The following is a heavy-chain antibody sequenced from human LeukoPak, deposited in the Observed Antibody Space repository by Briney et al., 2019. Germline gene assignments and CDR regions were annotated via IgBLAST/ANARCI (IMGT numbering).Heavy chain of an antibody. J-gene: IGHJ3*01. Sequence: LSLTCTVSGGSISSSSYYWGWIRQPPGKGLEWVAFISHDGISEYYTDSVKGRFTISRDNSKNTLYLQMNSLRAEDTVMYYCAREGPISMVVITYDAFDLRGRGTVVTVSS. D-gene: IGHD3-22*01. CDR1: GGSISSSS. CDR3: AREGPISMVVITYDAFDL. V-gene: IGHV3-30-3*01. CDR2: ISHDGISE.